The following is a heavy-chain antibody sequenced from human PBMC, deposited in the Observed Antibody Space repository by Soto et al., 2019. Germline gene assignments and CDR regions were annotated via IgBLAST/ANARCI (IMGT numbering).Heavy chain of an antibody. J-gene: IGHJ6*02. Sequence: ASVKVSCKASGYSFSDYYIQWVRQAPGQGLEWMGWINPNSGDNNSAQKFRDRVSMTRDTSISTAYLELSGLTSDDTALYYCATGLIHQRANYFYYGMDVWGRGTTVTVSS. CDR2: INPNSGDN. V-gene: IGHV1-2*02. D-gene: IGHD2-21*01. CDR1: GYSFSDYY. CDR3: ATGLIHQRANYFYYGMDV.